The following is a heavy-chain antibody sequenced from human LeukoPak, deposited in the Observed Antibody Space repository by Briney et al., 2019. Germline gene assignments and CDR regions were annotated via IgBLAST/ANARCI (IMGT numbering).Heavy chain of an antibody. Sequence: PSETLSLTCTVSGGSISSGSYYWSWIRQPAGKGLEWIGRIYTSGGTNYNPSLKSRVTISVDTSKNQFSLKLSSVTAADTAVYYCTVTADDYGYYYGMDVWGQGTTVTVSS. CDR2: IYTSGGT. V-gene: IGHV4-61*02. D-gene: IGHD4/OR15-4a*01. CDR1: GGSISSGSYY. CDR3: TVTADDYGYYYGMDV. J-gene: IGHJ6*02.